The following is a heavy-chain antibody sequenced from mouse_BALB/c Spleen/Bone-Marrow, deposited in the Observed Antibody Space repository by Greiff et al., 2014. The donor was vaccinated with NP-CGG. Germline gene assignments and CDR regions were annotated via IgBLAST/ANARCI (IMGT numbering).Heavy chain of an antibody. CDR2: ISHGGGTT. Sequence: EVKLVESGGGLVKPGGSLKLSCAASGFAFSSYDMSWVRQTPEKRLEWVAYISHGGGTTYYSDTVKGRFTISRDNAKNTLYLQMSSLKSEDTAIYYCTRHGGYYPYYYAMDYWGQGTSVNVSS. CDR3: TRHGGYYPYYYAMDY. D-gene: IGHD2-3*01. J-gene: IGHJ4*01. CDR1: GFAFSSYD. V-gene: IGHV5-12-1*01.